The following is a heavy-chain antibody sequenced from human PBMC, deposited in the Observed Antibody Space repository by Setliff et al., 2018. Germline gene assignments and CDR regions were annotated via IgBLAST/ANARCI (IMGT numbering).Heavy chain of an antibody. CDR2: VYYSGSI. D-gene: IGHD5-12*01. J-gene: IGHJ3*01. V-gene: IGHV4-39*01. Sequence: KTSETLSLTCTVSGGSISDSHYYWGWFRQPPGMRPEWIGTVYYSGSIYYNPPLKSRVTLFVDTSKDQFSLRLTSMTAADTAVYYCARQVEMATIAFDVWGQGTMVTVSS. CDR1: GGSISDSHYY. CDR3: ARQVEMATIAFDV.